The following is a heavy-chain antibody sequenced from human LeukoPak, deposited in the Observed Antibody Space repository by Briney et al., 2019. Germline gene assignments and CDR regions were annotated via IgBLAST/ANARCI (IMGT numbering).Heavy chain of an antibody. V-gene: IGHV3-23*01. CDR3: AKVPVDSSSWYVDY. D-gene: IGHD6-13*01. CDR2: ISGSGGST. Sequence: GGSLRLSCAASGFTFSSYAMSWVRQAPGKGLECVSAISGSGGSTHYADSVKGRFTISRDNSKNTLYLQMNSLRAEDTAVYYCAKVPVDSSSWYVDYWAREPWSPSPQ. CDR1: GFTFSSYA. J-gene: IGHJ4*02.